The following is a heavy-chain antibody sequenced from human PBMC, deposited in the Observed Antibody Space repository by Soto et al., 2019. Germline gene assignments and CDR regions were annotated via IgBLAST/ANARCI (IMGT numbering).Heavy chain of an antibody. CDR3: ARTTSGRNFDY. V-gene: IGHV4-38-2*02. CDR1: SSPINIRYY. J-gene: IGHJ4*02. Sequence: PSDTLSLTCTVSSSPINIRYYWGCIRQTPGKGLEWVASIYHSGSTHYNPSLKSRATISVDTSNNQFSLRLSSVTAADTAIYYCARTTSGRNFDYWGQGTQVTVSS. CDR2: IYHSGST. D-gene: IGHD6-19*01.